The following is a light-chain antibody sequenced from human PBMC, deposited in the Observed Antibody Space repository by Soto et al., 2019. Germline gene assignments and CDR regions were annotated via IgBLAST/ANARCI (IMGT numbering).Light chain of an antibody. Sequence: EIVLTQSPATLSLSPGKRATLSCRASQRVKNYLAWYQHKPGQAPRLLIYDISNKATGIPARSSGSGSGADFTLTISSLEPEDFAVYYCQQRNNWPWLTFGGGTRVEIK. J-gene: IGKJ4*01. CDR1: QRVKNY. CDR2: DIS. CDR3: QQRNNWPWLT. V-gene: IGKV3-11*01.